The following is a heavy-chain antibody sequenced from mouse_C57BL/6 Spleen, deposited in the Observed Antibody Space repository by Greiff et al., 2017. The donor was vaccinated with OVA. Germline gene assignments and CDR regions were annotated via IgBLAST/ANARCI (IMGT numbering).Heavy chain of an antibody. V-gene: IGHV1-75*01. CDR1: GYTFTDYY. CDR3: ARDRYDYDGNWYFDV. J-gene: IGHJ1*03. CDR2: IFPGSGST. D-gene: IGHD2-4*01. Sequence: VKLLESGPELVKPGASVKISCKASGYTFTDYYINWVKQRPGQGLEWIGWIFPGSGSTYYNEKFKGKATLTVDKSSSTAYMLLSSLTSEDSAVYFCARDRYDYDGNWYFDVWGTGTTVTVSS.